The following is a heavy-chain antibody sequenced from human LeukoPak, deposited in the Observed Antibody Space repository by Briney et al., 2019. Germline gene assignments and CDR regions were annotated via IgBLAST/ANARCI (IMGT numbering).Heavy chain of an antibody. CDR2: ISAYNGNT. J-gene: IGHJ4*02. CDR3: ARDGVVPAATH. CDR1: GYTFTSYG. V-gene: IGHV1-18*01. Sequence: GASVKVSCKASGYTFTSYGISWVRQAPGQGLEWMGWISAYNGNTNYAQRLQGRVTMTTDTSTSTPYMELRSLRSDDTAVYYCARDGVVPAATHWGQGTLVTVSS. D-gene: IGHD2-2*01.